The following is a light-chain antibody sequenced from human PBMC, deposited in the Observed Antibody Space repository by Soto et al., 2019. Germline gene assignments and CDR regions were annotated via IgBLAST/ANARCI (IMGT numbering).Light chain of an antibody. V-gene: IGLV2-14*03. CDR1: SSDVGGFNY. J-gene: IGLJ2*01. Sequence: QSALNQPASVSGSPGQSITISCTGTSSDVGGFNYVSWYQHHPGKAPKLMIYDVTNRPSGVSNRFSGSKSGNTASLTISGVQSEDEASNYCRSYTTTSTMVFGGGTKLPV. CDR3: RSYTTTSTMV. CDR2: DVT.